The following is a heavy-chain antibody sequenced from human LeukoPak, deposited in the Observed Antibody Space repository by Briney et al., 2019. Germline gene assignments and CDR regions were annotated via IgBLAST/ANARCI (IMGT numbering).Heavy chain of an antibody. D-gene: IGHD2-2*01. CDR1: GGSISSRSYY. Sequence: SETLSLTCTVSGGSISSRSYYWGWIRQPPGKGLEWIGSIYYSGSTYYNPSLKSRVTISVDTSKNQFSLKLSSVTAADTAVYYSARHFYCSSTSCSHYFDLWGQGTLVTVSS. J-gene: IGHJ4*02. CDR3: ARHFYCSSTSCSHYFDL. V-gene: IGHV4-39*01. CDR2: IYYSGST.